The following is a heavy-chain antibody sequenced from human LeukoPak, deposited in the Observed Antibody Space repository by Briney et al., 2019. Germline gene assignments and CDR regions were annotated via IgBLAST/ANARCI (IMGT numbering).Heavy chain of an antibody. V-gene: IGHV3-7*01. CDR2: IKQDGSEK. D-gene: IGHD6-19*01. CDR1: GFTFSNFW. CDR3: ARGQVAVAINYYYMDV. J-gene: IGHJ6*03. Sequence: PGGSLRLSCAASGFTFSNFWMSWVRQGPGKGLEWVANIKQDGSEKYYVDSVKGRFTISRDNAKNSLYLQMNSLRAEDTAVYYCARGQVAVAINYYYMDVWGKGTTVTVSS.